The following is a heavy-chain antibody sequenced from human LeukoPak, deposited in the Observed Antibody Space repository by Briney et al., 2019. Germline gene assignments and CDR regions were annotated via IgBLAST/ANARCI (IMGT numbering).Heavy chain of an antibody. V-gene: IGHV3-48*03. Sequence: QPGGSLRLSCAASGFMFSSYWTSWVRQAPGKGLEWVSYISSSGSTIYYADSVKGRFTISRDNAKNSLYLQMSSLRAEDTAVYYCAELGITMIGGVWGKGTTVTISS. CDR1: GFMFSSYW. J-gene: IGHJ6*04. CDR3: AELGITMIGGV. CDR2: ISSSGSTI. D-gene: IGHD3-10*02.